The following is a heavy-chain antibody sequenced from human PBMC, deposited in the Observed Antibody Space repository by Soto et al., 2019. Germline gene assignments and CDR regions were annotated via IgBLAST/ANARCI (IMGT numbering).Heavy chain of an antibody. J-gene: IGHJ6*02. CDR1: GFTFSSYW. V-gene: IGHV3-7*01. Sequence: GGSLRLSCAASGFTFSSYWMSWVRQAPGKGLEWVANIKQDGSEKYYVDSVKGRFTISRDNAKNSLYLQMNSLRAEDTAVYYCARDAPTVPPSYYYYGMDVWGQGTTVTV. D-gene: IGHD2-2*01. CDR2: IKQDGSEK. CDR3: ARDAPTVPPSYYYYGMDV.